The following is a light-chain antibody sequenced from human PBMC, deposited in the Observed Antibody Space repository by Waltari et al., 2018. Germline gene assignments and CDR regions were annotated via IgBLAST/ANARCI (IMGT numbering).Light chain of an antibody. CDR1: SSSIGSNA. V-gene: IGLV1-44*01. CDR3: ATWDDSLNGYV. J-gene: IGLJ1*01. CDR2: SNN. Sequence: QSVLTQPPSASGTPEQRVTISCSGSSSSIGSNAGNWYRQLPGAAPKLLIWSNNQRPSGVPDRFSGSKSGTSASLAISGLQSEDEADFYCATWDDSLNGYVFGTGTKVTVL.